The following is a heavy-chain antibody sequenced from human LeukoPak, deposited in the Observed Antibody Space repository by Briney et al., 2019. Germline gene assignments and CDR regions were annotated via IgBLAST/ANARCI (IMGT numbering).Heavy chain of an antibody. CDR3: GRYGASSNPSSGWYGIDY. Sequence: PGGSLRLSCAASGFTLSSYWMSWVRQAPGKGLEWVANIKQDGSEKYYVDSVKGRFTISRDNAKNSLYLQVNSLRAEDTAVYYCGRYGASSNPSSGWYGIDYWGQGTLVTVSS. D-gene: IGHD6-19*01. CDR2: IKQDGSEK. V-gene: IGHV3-7*01. CDR1: GFTLSSYW. J-gene: IGHJ4*02.